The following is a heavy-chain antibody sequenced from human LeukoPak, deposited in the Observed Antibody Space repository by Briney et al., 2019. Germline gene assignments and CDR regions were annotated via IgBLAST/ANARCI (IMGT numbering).Heavy chain of an antibody. D-gene: IGHD3-3*01. V-gene: IGHV3-33*06. CDR2: IWYDGSNK. CDR1: GFTFSSYG. Sequence: PGRSLRLSCAASGFTFSSYGMHWVRQAPGKGLEWVAVIWYDGSNKYYADSVKGRFIISRDNSKNTLYLQMNSLRAEDTAVYYCAKDCYDFWSGYEGYYFDYWGQGTLVTVSS. CDR3: AKDCYDFWSGYEGYYFDY. J-gene: IGHJ4*02.